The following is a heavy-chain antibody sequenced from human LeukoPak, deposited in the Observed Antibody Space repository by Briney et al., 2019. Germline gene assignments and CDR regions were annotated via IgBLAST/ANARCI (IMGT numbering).Heavy chain of an antibody. Sequence: HPGGSLRLSCAASGFTFSSYGIHWVRQAPGKGLEWVAVISYDGSNKYYADSVKGRFTISRDNSKNTLYLQMNSLRAEDTAVYYCAKVAPDYYDSSGPFDYWGQGTLVTVSS. CDR2: ISYDGSNK. CDR1: GFTFSSYG. V-gene: IGHV3-30*18. CDR3: AKVAPDYYDSSGPFDY. J-gene: IGHJ4*02. D-gene: IGHD3-22*01.